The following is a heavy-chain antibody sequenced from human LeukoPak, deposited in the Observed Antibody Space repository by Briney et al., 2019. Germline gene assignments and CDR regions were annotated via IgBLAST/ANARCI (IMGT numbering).Heavy chain of an antibody. V-gene: IGHV4-59*08. CDR3: ARQFRQLPTYWFDP. CDR1: GGSISSYY. J-gene: IGHJ5*02. D-gene: IGHD2-2*01. CDR2: IYHSGST. Sequence: PSETLSLTCTVSGGSISSYYWNWIRQPPGKGLEWIGYIYHSGSTNYNPSLKSRVTISVDTSKNQFSLKLSSVTAADTAVYYCARQFRQLPTYWFDPWGQGTLVTVSS.